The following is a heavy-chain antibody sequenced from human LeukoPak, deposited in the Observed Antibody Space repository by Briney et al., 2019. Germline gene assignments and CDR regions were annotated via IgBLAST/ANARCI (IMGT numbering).Heavy chain of an antibody. V-gene: IGHV1-46*01. J-gene: IGHJ5*02. Sequence: GASVKVSCKASGYTFTSYYMHWVRQAPGQGLEWMGIINPSGGSTSYAQKFQGRVAMTRDTSTSTVYMELSSLRSEDTAVYYCARPYSSSSPCDWFDPWGQGTLVTVSS. D-gene: IGHD6-6*01. CDR2: INPSGGST. CDR3: ARPYSSSSPCDWFDP. CDR1: GYTFTSYY.